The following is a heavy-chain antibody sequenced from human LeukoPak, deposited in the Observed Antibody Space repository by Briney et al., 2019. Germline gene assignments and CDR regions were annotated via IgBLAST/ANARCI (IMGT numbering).Heavy chain of an antibody. D-gene: IGHD6-19*01. CDR3: ARGSGWYFY. V-gene: IGHV4-59*01. J-gene: IGHJ4*02. CDR2: IYYCGTT. CDR1: GGSISSYY. Sequence: PSETLSLTCSVSGGSISSYYWSWIRQPPGKGLEWIGYIYYCGTTNYNPSLKSRVTISVDTSKNQFSLKLSSVTAADTAVYYCARGSGWYFYWGQGTLVTVSS.